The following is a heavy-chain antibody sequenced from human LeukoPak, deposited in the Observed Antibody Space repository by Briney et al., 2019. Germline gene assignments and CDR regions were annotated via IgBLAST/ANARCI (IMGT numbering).Heavy chain of an antibody. CDR3: ARVGYCSSTSCLSGGMDV. CDR1: GFTFSSYA. V-gene: IGHV3-23*01. Sequence: GGSLRLSCAASGFTFSSYAMSWVRQAPGKGLEWVSAISGSGGSTYYADSVKGRFTISRDNSKNTLYLQMNSLRAEDTAVYYCARVGYCSSTSCLSGGMDVWGQGTTVTVSS. D-gene: IGHD2-2*01. J-gene: IGHJ6*02. CDR2: ISGSGGST.